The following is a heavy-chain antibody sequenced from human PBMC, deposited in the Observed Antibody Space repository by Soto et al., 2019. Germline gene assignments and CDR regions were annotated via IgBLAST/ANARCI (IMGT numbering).Heavy chain of an antibody. J-gene: IGHJ5*02. Sequence: GGSLRLSCAASGFTFSSYAMHWVRQAPGKGLEWVAVISYDGSNKYYADSVKGRFTISRDNSKNTLYLQMNSLRAEDTAVYYCARDGGVAARPVNWFDPWGQGTLVTVSS. CDR1: GFTFSSYA. CDR3: ARDGGVAARPVNWFDP. V-gene: IGHV3-30-3*01. D-gene: IGHD6-6*01. CDR2: ISYDGSNK.